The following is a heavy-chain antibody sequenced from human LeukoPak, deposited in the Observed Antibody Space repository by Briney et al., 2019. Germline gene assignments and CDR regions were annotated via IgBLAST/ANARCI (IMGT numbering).Heavy chain of an antibody. J-gene: IGHJ4*02. Sequence: ASVKVSCKASGGTFSSCAISWVRQAPGQGLEWMGGIIPIFGTANYAQKFQGRVTMTTDTSTSTAYMELRSLRSDDTAVYYCARSTRDALHFDYWGQGTLVTVSS. CDR1: GGTFSSCA. D-gene: IGHD1-1*01. CDR3: ARSTRDALHFDY. CDR2: IIPIFGTA. V-gene: IGHV1-69*05.